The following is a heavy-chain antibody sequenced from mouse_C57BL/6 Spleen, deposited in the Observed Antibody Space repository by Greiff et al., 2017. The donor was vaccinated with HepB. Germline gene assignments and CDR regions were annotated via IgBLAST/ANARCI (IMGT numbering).Heavy chain of an antibody. Sequence: QVQLQQPGAELVMPGASVKLSCKASGYTFTSYWMHWVKQRPGQGLEWIGEIDPSDSYTNYNQKFKGKSTLTVDKSSSTAYMQLGSLTSEDSAVYYCARWDYGSSPAWFAYWGQGTLVTVSS. CDR3: ARWDYGSSPAWFAY. J-gene: IGHJ3*01. CDR1: GYTFTSYW. V-gene: IGHV1-69*01. D-gene: IGHD1-1*01. CDR2: IDPSDSYT.